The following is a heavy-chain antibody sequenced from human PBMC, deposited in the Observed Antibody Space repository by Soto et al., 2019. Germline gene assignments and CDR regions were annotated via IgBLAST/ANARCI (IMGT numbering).Heavy chain of an antibody. CDR1: GGSISNYY. J-gene: IGHJ6*03. V-gene: IGHV4-59*08. CDR3: ARSGDYSNYYYYYMDV. CDR2: IYHSGST. Sequence: QVQLQESGPGLVKPSETLSLTCTVSGGSISNYYWSWIRQPPGKGLEWIGYIYHSGSTKYNPSLKSRVTISVDRFRTRFSLKLSSVTAADTAVYYCARSGDYSNYYYYYMDVWGKGTTVTVS. D-gene: IGHD4-4*01.